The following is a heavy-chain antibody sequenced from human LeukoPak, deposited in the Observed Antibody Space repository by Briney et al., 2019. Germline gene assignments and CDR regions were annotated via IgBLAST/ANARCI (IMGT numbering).Heavy chain of an antibody. CDR1: GFTFSSYG. CDR3: ATDVYSSSSWFDY. CDR2: ISYDGSNK. Sequence: PGRSLRLSCAASGFTFSSYGMHWVRQAPGKGLEWVAVISYDGSNKYYADSVKGRFTISRDNSKNTLYLQMNSLRAEDTAVYYCATDVYSSSSWFDYWGQGTLVTVSS. D-gene: IGHD6-6*01. V-gene: IGHV3-30*03. J-gene: IGHJ4*02.